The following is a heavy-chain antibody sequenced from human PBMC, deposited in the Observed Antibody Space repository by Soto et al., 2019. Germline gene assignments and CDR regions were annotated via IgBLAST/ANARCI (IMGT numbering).Heavy chain of an antibody. CDR1: GDSISSGYH. CDR2: IYHSGST. Sequence: SETLSLTCAVSGDSISSGYHWAWIRQSPGKGLEWIGYIYHSGSTYYNPSLKSRVTISVDRSKNQFSLKLSSVTAADTAVYYCARGYVVVPAAHFDPWGQGTLVTVSS. J-gene: IGHJ5*02. CDR3: ARGYVVVPAAHFDP. D-gene: IGHD2-2*01. V-gene: IGHV4-30-2*06.